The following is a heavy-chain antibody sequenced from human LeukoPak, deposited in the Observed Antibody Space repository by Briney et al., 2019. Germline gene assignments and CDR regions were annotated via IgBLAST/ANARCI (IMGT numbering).Heavy chain of an antibody. CDR2: IRSKAYGGTT. J-gene: IGHJ4*02. V-gene: IGHV3-49*04. Sequence: GGSLRLSCTASGFTFGDYAMSWVRQAPGKGLEWVGFIRSKAYGGTTEYAASVKGRFTISRDDSKSIAYLQMNSLKTEDTAVYYCTSPVWSGYSYFDYWGQGTLVTVSS. CDR3: TSPVWSGYSYFDY. D-gene: IGHD3-3*01. CDR1: GFTFGDYA.